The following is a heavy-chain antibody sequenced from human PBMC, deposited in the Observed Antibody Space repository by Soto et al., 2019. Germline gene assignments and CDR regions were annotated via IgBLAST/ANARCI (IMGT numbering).Heavy chain of an antibody. J-gene: IGHJ4*02. V-gene: IGHV1-8*01. CDR1: GYTFPSYD. CDR2: MNPNSGNT. Sequence: QVQLVQSGAEVKKPGASVKVSCKASGYTFPSYDINWVRQATGQGLEWMGWMNPNSGNTAYAQKVQGRITTTRNTSISTANMELSSLRSEDTAVYYCAREKVTSGYPDWGQGTLVTVSS. D-gene: IGHD3-22*01. CDR3: AREKVTSGYPD.